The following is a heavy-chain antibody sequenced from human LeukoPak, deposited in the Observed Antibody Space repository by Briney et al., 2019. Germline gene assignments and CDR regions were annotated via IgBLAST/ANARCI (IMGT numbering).Heavy chain of an antibody. D-gene: IGHD2-15*01. CDR2: ISSSSNYI. CDR1: GFTFSAYS. CDR3: ARRRLLLPDSCFDS. J-gene: IGHJ5*01. V-gene: IGHV3-21*01. Sequence: GGSLRLSCAASGFTFSAYSMNWVRQAPGKGLEWVSSISSSSNYIYYADSVKGRFTISRDDANNSLRLQMANLGVEDTAVYYCARRRLLLPDSCFDSWGRGTLVTVSS.